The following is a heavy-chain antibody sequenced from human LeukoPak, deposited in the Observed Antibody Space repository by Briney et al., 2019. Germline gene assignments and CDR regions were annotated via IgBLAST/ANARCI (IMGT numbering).Heavy chain of an antibody. Sequence: GASVKVSCKASGYTFTSYYMHWVRQAPGQGLEWMGLINPSGSSTSYAQKFQGRLSLTRDMSTSTDYMELRSLRSDDTAVYYCARSDQFPYYMDVWGKGTTVTVSS. CDR2: INPSGSST. V-gene: IGHV1-46*03. CDR3: ARSDQFPYYMDV. J-gene: IGHJ6*03. CDR1: GYTFTSYY. D-gene: IGHD2-2*01.